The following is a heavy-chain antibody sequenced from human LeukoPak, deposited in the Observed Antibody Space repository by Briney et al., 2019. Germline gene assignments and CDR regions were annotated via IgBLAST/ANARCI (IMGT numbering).Heavy chain of an antibody. CDR1: GASITSSSYC. CDR3: ARFLTVTDYYFDY. J-gene: IGHJ4*02. Sequence: SETLSLTCTVSGASITSSSYCWGWIRQPPGKGLEWIGSIYYSGSTYYNPSLKSRVTISVDTSKNQFSLKLSSVTAADTAVYYCARFLTVTDYYFDYWGQGTLVTVSS. D-gene: IGHD4-17*01. CDR2: IYYSGST. V-gene: IGHV4-39*01.